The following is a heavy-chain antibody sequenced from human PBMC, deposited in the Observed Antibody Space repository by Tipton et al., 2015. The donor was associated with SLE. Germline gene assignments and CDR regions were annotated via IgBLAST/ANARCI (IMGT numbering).Heavy chain of an antibody. D-gene: IGHD6-13*01. V-gene: IGHV1-18*01. CDR1: GYTFSNYG. CDR3: ARDPLRMAAAGTHFDY. CDR2: ISAYNGNT. Sequence: QLVQSGAEVKKPGASVKVSCKASGYTFSNYGITWVRQAPGQGLEWMGWISAYNGNTNYGHGRVTLTTDTSTSTAYMELRSLRSDDTAVYYCARDPLRMAAAGTHFDYWGQGTLVTVSS. J-gene: IGHJ4*02.